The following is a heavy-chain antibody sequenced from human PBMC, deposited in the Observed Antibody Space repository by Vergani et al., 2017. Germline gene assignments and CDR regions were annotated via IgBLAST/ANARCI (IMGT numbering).Heavy chain of an antibody. D-gene: IGHD2-2*01. CDR2: IYYSGST. V-gene: IGHV4-59*01. Sequence: QVQLQESGPGLVKPSETLCLTCTVSGGSISSYYWSWIRQPPGKGLEWIGYIYYSGSTNYNPSLKSRVTISVDTSKNQFSLKLSSVTAADTAVYYCASSNCSSTSCPGEIDYWGQGTLVTVSS. CDR1: GGSISSYY. CDR3: ASSNCSSTSCPGEIDY. J-gene: IGHJ4*02.